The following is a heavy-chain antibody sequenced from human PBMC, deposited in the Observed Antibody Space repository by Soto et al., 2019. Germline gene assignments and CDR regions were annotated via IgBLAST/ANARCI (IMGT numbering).Heavy chain of an antibody. V-gene: IGHV1-69*06. J-gene: IGHJ6*02. CDR1: GGTFDRHT. Sequence: SVKVSCKASGGTFDRHTINWVRQAPGQGLEWMGGIIPIFSTPKYAQKFQGRVMLTADKSTSTAYMELSSLRYEDTAVYYCERGGIQDQGVQYNHYAMDVWGQGTTVTVSS. D-gene: IGHD4-4*01. CDR2: IIPIFSTP. CDR3: ERGGIQDQGVQYNHYAMDV.